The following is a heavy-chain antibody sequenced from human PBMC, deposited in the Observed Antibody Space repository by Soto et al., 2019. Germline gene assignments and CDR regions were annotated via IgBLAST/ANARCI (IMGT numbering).Heavy chain of an antibody. Sequence: SETLSLTCTVSGGSISSYYWSWIRQPPGKGLEWIGYIYYSGSSNYNPSLKSRVTISVDTSKNQFSLKLSSVTAADTAVYYCARVLFGRGNWFDPWGQGTLVTVSS. CDR1: GGSISSYY. D-gene: IGHD3-3*01. J-gene: IGHJ5*02. CDR3: ARVLFGRGNWFDP. CDR2: IYYSGSS. V-gene: IGHV4-59*01.